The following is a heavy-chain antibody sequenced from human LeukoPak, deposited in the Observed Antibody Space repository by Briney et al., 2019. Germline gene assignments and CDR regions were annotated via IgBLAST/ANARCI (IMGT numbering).Heavy chain of an antibody. V-gene: IGHV3-7*01. CDR2: IKQDGSEK. Sequence: GGSLRLSCAASGFTFSSYWMSWVRQAPGKGLEWVANIKQDGSEKYYVDSVKGRFTISRDNAENSLYLQMNSLRAEDTAVYYCAREIPDIVVVPAATAWGQGTLVTVSS. CDR1: GFTFSSYW. D-gene: IGHD2-2*01. J-gene: IGHJ5*02. CDR3: AREIPDIVVVPAATA.